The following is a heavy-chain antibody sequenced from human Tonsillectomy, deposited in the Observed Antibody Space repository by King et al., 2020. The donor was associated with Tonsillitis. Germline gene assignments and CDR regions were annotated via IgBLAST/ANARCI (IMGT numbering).Heavy chain of an antibody. Sequence: QLQESGPGLVKPSETLSLTCTVSGGSISSSSYYWGWIRQPPGKGLEWIGSIYHSGSTYYNPSLKSRVTISVDTSKNQFSLKLSSVTAADTAVYYCARHELATKYWYFDLWGRGTLVTVSS. CDR1: GGSISSSSYY. V-gene: IGHV4-39*01. D-gene: IGHD5-24*01. CDR2: IYHSGST. CDR3: ARHELATKYWYFDL. J-gene: IGHJ2*01.